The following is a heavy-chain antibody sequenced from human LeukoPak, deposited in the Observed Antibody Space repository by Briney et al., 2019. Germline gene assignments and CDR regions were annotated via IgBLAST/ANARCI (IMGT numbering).Heavy chain of an antibody. CDR1: GYTFTSYD. D-gene: IGHD3-22*01. CDR2: MNPNSGNT. J-gene: IGHJ6*02. Sequence: ASVKVSCKASGYTFTSYDINWVRQATGQGLEWMGWMNPNSGNTGYAQKFQGRVTITRNTSISTAYMELSSLRSEDTAVYYCARDGYGVVVITSYYYYGMDVWGQGTTVTVSS. V-gene: IGHV1-8*03. CDR3: ARDGYGVVVITSYYYYGMDV.